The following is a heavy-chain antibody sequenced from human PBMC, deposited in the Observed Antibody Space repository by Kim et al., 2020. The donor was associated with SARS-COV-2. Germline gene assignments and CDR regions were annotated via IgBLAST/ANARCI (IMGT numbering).Heavy chain of an antibody. CDR3: ARGIMITFGGVMDSYFDY. CDR1: GYTFTSYA. J-gene: IGHJ4*02. CDR2: INTNTGNP. V-gene: IGHV7-4-1*02. Sequence: ASVKVSCKASGYTFTSYAMNWVRQAPGQGLEWMGGINTNTGNPTYAQGFTGRFVFSLDTSVSTAYLQISSLKAEDTAVYYCARGIMITFGGVMDSYFDYWGPGTLVSVSS. D-gene: IGHD3-16*01.